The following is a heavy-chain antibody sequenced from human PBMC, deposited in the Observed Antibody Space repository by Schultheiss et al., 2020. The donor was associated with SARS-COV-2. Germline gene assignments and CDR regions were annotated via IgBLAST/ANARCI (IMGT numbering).Heavy chain of an antibody. CDR1: GGSVRSDNYY. CDR3: ARGSEQQLVLFDY. J-gene: IGHJ4*02. D-gene: IGHD6-13*01. CDR2: IYYTGST. Sequence: SETLSLTCTVSGGSVRSDNYYWSWLRQPPGKGLEWIGYIYYTGSTNYNPSLKSRVTISVDTSKNQFSLKLSSVTAADTAVYYCARGSEQQLVLFDYWGQGTLVTVSS. V-gene: IGHV4-61*01.